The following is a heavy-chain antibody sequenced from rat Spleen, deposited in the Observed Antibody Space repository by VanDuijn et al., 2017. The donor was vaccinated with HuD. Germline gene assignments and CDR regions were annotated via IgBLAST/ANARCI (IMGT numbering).Heavy chain of an antibody. J-gene: IGHJ3*01. Sequence: QVQLQQSGAELAKPGSSVKISCKASGYTFTSYYISWIKQTTGQGLEYIGYINTGSGGTNYNEKFKGKATMTVDKSASTTYLHLSSLTSEDSAVYYCARQESDPYYYSGDHWFAYWGQGTLVTVSS. D-gene: IGHD1-1*01. CDR2: INTGSGGT. CDR3: ARQESDPYYYSGDHWFAY. CDR1: GYTFTSYY. V-gene: IGHV1-43*01.